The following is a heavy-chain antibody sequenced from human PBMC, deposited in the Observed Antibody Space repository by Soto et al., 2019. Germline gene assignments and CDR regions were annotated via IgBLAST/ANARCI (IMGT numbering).Heavy chain of an antibody. D-gene: IGHD3-16*01. V-gene: IGHV3-30*18. CDR2: ISYDGSNK. J-gene: IGHJ1*01. Sequence: QVQLVESGGGVVQPGRSLRLSCAASGFTFSSYGMHWVRQAPGKGLEWVAIISYDGSNKYYADSVKGRFTISRDNSKHTLYLQMNSLRAADAAGYYCGKGKVTVVTPGDFQHWGQGTLVTGSS. CDR1: GFTFSSYG. CDR3: GKGKVTVVTPGDFQH.